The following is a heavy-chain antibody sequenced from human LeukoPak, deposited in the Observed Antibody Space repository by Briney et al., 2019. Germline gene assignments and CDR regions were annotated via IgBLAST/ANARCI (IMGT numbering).Heavy chain of an antibody. J-gene: IGHJ3*02. CDR2: ISGSGGST. CDR1: GFTFSSYA. Sequence: GGSLRLSCAASGFTFSSYAMSWVRQAPGEGLEWVSAISGSGGSTYYADSVKGRFTISRDNSKNTLYLQMNSLRAEDTAVYYCARAGDIVVVVAAPVGAFDIWGQGTMVTVSS. V-gene: IGHV3-23*01. CDR3: ARAGDIVVVVAAPVGAFDI. D-gene: IGHD2-15*01.